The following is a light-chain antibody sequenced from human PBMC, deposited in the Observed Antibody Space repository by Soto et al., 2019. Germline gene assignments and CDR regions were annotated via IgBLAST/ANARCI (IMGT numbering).Light chain of an antibody. V-gene: IGKV3-15*01. CDR3: QQYNDWPLT. CDR1: QSVNSN. CDR2: GTS. Sequence: EKVMTQSPAALSVSPGERATLSCRASQSVNSNLAWYQQKPGQAPRLLLYGTSTRATGIPVRFSGSASGTEFTLTISSLQSEDSAVYYCQQYNDWPLTFGGVTKVEIK. J-gene: IGKJ4*02.